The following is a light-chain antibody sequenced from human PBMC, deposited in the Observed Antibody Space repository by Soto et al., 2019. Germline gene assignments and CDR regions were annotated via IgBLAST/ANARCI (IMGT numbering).Light chain of an antibody. CDR1: QSVNIY. V-gene: IGKV3D-15*01. Sequence: IVMTQSPATLSVSPGERATLSCRASQSVNIYLAWYQQKPGQAPRLLIFGASSRATGIPARFSGSRSGTEFNLTISSLQSEDFAVYFCQQYDDWLRLTFGGGTKVDIK. J-gene: IGKJ4*01. CDR3: QQYDDWLRLT. CDR2: GAS.